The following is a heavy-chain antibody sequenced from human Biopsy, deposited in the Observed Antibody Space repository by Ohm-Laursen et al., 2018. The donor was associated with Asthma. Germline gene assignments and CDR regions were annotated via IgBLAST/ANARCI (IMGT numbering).Heavy chain of an antibody. D-gene: IGHD1/OR15-1a*01. J-gene: IGHJ3*02. V-gene: IGHV3-30*03. CDR3: VRSGTKWELYDAFDI. CDR1: GFTFRNFG. CDR2: ISSDVRE. Sequence: SLRLSCAASGFTFRNFGMHWIRQAPGKGLEWVALISSDVREWHADSVKGRFTISRDNAKNSLFLQMNNLRAEDTAVYYCVRSGTKWELYDAFDIWGQGTMVTVSS.